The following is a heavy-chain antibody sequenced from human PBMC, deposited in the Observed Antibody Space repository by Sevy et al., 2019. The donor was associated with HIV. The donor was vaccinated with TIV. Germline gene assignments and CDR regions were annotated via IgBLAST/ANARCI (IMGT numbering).Heavy chain of an antibody. D-gene: IGHD6-19*01. CDR1: GFAVSSNY. Sequence: GGSLRLSCAASGFAVSSNYMSWVRQAPGKGLEWVSVIYAGGSTYYADSVKGRFTISRDNSKNTVYLQMNSLRVEDTAVYYCAKALESYTSGWYIFDYWGQGSLVTVSS. CDR2: IYAGGST. J-gene: IGHJ4*02. V-gene: IGHV3-66*01. CDR3: AKALESYTSGWYIFDY.